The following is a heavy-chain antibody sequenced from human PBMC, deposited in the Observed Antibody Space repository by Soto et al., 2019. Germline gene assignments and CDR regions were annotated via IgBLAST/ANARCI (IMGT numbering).Heavy chain of an antibody. CDR3: ARDGGDSSSWYGGYNWFDP. CDR1: GGSISSGGYY. D-gene: IGHD6-13*01. J-gene: IGHJ5*02. CDR2: IYYSGST. Sequence: TLSLTCTVSGGSISSGGYYWSWIRQHPGKGLEWIGYIYYSGSTYYNPSLKSRVTISVDTSKNQFSLKLSSVTSADTAVYYCARDGGDSSSWYGGYNWFDPWGQGTLVTVSS. V-gene: IGHV4-31*03.